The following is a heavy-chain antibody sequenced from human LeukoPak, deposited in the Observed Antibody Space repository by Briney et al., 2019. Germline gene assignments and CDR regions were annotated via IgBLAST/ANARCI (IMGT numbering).Heavy chain of an antibody. CDR3: AGDLGGYSNGRFDY. J-gene: IGHJ4*02. CDR1: GFTFSSYE. V-gene: IGHV3-48*03. D-gene: IGHD5-18*01. CDR2: IGSGGSTI. Sequence: GGSLRLSCAVSGFTFSSYEMNWVRQAPGKGLEWVSYIGSGGSTINYADSVKGRFTISRDNAKNSLYLQMNSLRAEDTAVYYCAGDLGGYSNGRFDYWGQGTLVTVSS.